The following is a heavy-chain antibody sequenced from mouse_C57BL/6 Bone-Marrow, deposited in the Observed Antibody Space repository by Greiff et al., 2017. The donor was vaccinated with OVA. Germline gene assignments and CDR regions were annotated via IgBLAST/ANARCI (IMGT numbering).Heavy chain of an antibody. CDR2: IWRGGST. D-gene: IGHD2-4*01. J-gene: IGHJ1*03. CDR1: GFSLTSYG. Sequence: QVQLKESGPGLVQPSQSLSITCTVSGFSLTSYGVHWVRQSPGKGLEWLGVIWRGGSTDYNAAFMSRLSITKDNSKSQVFFKMNSLQAEDTAIYYCAKSDYDSSWYFDVWGTGTTVTVSS. V-gene: IGHV2-5*01. CDR3: AKSDYDSSWYFDV.